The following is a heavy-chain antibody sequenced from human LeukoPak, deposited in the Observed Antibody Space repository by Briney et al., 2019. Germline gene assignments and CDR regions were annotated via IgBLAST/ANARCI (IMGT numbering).Heavy chain of an antibody. V-gene: IGHV3-30*18. J-gene: IGHJ6*02. CDR3: AKAQYCGGDCYSDSGSYYGYYYGMDV. D-gene: IGHD2-21*02. CDR2: ISYDGSNK. CDR1: GFTFSSYG. Sequence: YPGGSLRLSYAASGFTFSSYGMHWVRQAPGKGLEWVAVISYDGSNKYYADSVKGRFTISRDNSKNTLYLQMNSLRAEDTAVYYCAKAQYCGGDCYSDSGSYYGYYYGMDVWGQGTTVTVSS.